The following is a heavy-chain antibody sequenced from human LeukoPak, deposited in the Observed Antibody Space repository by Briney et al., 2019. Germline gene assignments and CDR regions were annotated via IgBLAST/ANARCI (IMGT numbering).Heavy chain of an antibody. CDR1: GFTFDDYA. J-gene: IGHJ4*02. CDR3: AKDAGKYYDILTGLYYFDY. V-gene: IGHV3-9*01. Sequence: GRSLRLSCAASGFTFDDYAMHWVRQAPGKGLEWVSGISWNSGSIGYADSVKGRFTISRDNAKNSLYLQMNSLRAEDTALYYCAKDAGKYYDILTGLYYFDYWGQGTLVTVSS. D-gene: IGHD3-9*01. CDR2: ISWNSGSI.